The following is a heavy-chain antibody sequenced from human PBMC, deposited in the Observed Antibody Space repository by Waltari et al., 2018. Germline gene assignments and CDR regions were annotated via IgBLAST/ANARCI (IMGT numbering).Heavy chain of an antibody. CDR2: IHYSGSS. V-gene: IGHV4-59*01. J-gene: IGHJ6*03. CDR3: ARADTSTSYFYYYMDV. Sequence: QLQLQESGPGLVKPSEPLSLTCPVSGGSTSTYYWSWVRQSPGKGLEWIGYIHYSGSSVYNPSLRSRVAISLDTPNNQFSLRLRSVTAADAAIYYCARADTSTSYFYYYMDVWGKGTTVTVSS. D-gene: IGHD1-26*01. CDR1: GGSTSTYY.